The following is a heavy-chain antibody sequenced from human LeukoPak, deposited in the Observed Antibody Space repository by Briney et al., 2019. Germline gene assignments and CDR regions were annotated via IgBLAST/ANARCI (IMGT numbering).Heavy chain of an antibody. D-gene: IGHD2-21*02. Sequence: SETLSLTCTVSGGSISSSSYYWGWIGQPPGKGLEWIGSIYYSGSTYYNPSLKSRVTISVDTSKNQFSLKLSSVTAADTAVYYCARRIVVVPATKNAFDIWGQGTMVTVSS. CDR3: ARRIVVVPATKNAFDI. V-gene: IGHV4-39*01. J-gene: IGHJ3*02. CDR2: IYYSGST. CDR1: GGSISSSSYY.